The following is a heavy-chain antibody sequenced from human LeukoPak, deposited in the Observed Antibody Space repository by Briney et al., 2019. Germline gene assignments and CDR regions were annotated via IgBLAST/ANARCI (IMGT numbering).Heavy chain of an antibody. CDR1: GFTFSSYA. CDR3: ARDPRGYYYYYGMDV. CDR2: ISYDGSNK. D-gene: IGHD5-12*01. Sequence: GGSLRLSCAASGFTFSSYAMHWVRQAPGKGLEWVAVISYDGSNKYYADSVKGRFTISRDNAKNSLYLQMNSLRAEDTAVYYCARDPRGYYYYYGMDVWGQGTTVTVSS. V-gene: IGHV3-30-3*01. J-gene: IGHJ6*02.